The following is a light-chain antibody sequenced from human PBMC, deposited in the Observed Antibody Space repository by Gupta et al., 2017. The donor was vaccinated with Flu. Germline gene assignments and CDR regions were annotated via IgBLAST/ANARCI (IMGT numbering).Light chain of an antibody. CDR1: TGAVTSGHY. Sequence: QDVVTQEPSLTVSPGGTVTLTCGSSTGAVTSGHYPYWFQRKPGQAPKTLIYDVSDKHSWTPARFTGSLLGGKAALTLSGAQPEDEAEYYGLGSYTVGRPVFGGGTKLTVL. V-gene: IGLV7-46*01. CDR2: DVS. J-gene: IGLJ3*02. CDR3: LGSYTVGRPV.